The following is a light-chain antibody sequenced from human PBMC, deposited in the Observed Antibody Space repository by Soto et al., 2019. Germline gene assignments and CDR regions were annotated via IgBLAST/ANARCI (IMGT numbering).Light chain of an antibody. J-gene: IGKJ4*01. CDR2: GAS. Sequence: NVLTQSPGTLSLSPGERATLSCRASQTVSGNYVAWYQQKPGQTPRLLIYGASSRATDIPDRFSGSGSGTDFTPVIARLEPEGFAVYHCQQYGDSPLTFGGGTKVDIK. CDR3: QQYGDSPLT. CDR1: QTVSGNY. V-gene: IGKV3-20*01.